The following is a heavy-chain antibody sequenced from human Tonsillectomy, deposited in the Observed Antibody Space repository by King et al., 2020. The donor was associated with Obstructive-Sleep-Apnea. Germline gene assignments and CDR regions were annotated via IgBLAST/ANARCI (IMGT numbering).Heavy chain of an antibody. CDR1: GGSFSGYY. CDR3: ARARGAVAGYYFDY. J-gene: IGHJ4*02. V-gene: IGHV4-34*04. D-gene: IGHD6-19*01. Sequence: VQLQQWGAGLLKPSETLSLTCAVYGGSFSGYYGSWILQPPGKGREGIGEINHGGRTSNNPSLNSRRTISVDTSKNQFSLKLSSVTAADTAVYYCARARGAVAGYYFDYWGQGTLVTVSS. CDR2: INHGGRT.